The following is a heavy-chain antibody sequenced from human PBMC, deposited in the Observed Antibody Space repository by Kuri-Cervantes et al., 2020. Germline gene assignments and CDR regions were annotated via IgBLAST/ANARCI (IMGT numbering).Heavy chain of an antibody. CDR2: MNPNSGNT. D-gene: IGHD5-12*01. CDR1: GYTFTSYD. CDR3: ARASGYESHYYYYYYGMDV. J-gene: IGHJ6*02. V-gene: IGHV1-8*01. Sequence: ASVKVSCKASGYTFTSYDINWGRQATGQGLEWMGWMNPNSGNTGYAQKFQGRVTMTRNTSISTAYMELSNLRSEDTAVYYCARASGYESHYYYYYYGMDVWGQGTTVTVSS.